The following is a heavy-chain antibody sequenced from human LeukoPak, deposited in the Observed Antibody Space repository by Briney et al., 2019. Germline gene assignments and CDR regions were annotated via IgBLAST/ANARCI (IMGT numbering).Heavy chain of an antibody. CDR1: GFSFSDYY. CDR2: INHSAST. J-gene: IGHJ2*01. V-gene: IGHV4-34*01. Sequence: TGGSLRLSCAVSGFSFSDYYWSWIRQPPGKGLEWVGEINHSASTNYNPSLKSRVTISVDTSKNQFSLKLSSVTAADTAVYYCARGGVGATTMPDWYFDLWGRGTLVTVSS. CDR3: ARGGVGATTMPDWYFDL. D-gene: IGHD1-26*01.